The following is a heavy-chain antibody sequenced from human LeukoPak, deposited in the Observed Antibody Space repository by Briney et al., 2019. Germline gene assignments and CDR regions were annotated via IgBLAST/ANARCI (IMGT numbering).Heavy chain of an antibody. CDR1: GLAFSSYS. Sequence: GGSLRLSCVASGLAFSSYSMHWVRQAPGKGLEWVGVISYDGSDEYYTDSVKGRFTISRDNSKNTVYLQMNSLRADDTAVYYCARDGYWCRDYWGQGTLVTVSS. D-gene: IGHD2-8*02. V-gene: IGHV3-30*04. CDR3: ARDGYWCRDY. J-gene: IGHJ4*02. CDR2: ISYDGSDE.